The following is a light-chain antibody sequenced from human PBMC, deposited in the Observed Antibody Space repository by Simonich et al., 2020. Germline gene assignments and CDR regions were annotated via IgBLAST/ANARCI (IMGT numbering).Light chain of an antibody. Sequence: IVMTPSPDSLAVSLGERATIHCKSSQSVLYSSNNKNYLTCYQHKPGKPPKLLIYWASTRESGVPDRFSGSGSGTDFTLTISSLQAEDVAVYYCQQYYSTPYTFGQGTKLEIK. V-gene: IGKV4-1*01. CDR1: QSVLYSSNNKNY. J-gene: IGKJ2*01. CDR2: WAS. CDR3: QQYYSTPYT.